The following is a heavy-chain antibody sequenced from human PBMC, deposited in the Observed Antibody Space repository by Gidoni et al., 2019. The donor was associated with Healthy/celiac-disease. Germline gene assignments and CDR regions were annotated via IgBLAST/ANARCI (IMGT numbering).Heavy chain of an antibody. CDR3: AGPSYYYDSSGYYRLDAFDI. Sequence: QLQLQESGPGLVKPSETLSLTCTVSGGSISSSSYYWGWIRQPPGKGLEWIGSIYYSGSTYYNPSLKSRVTISVDTSKNQFSLKLSSVTAADTAVYYCAGPSYYYDSSGYYRLDAFDIWGQGTMVTVSS. V-gene: IGHV4-39*01. CDR1: GGSISSSSYY. J-gene: IGHJ3*02. D-gene: IGHD3-22*01. CDR2: IYYSGST.